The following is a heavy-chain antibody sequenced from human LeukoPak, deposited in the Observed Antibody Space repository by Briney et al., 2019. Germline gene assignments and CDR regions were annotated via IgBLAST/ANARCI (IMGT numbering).Heavy chain of an antibody. V-gene: IGHV3-21*01. CDR3: ARDSGDGSGSYYPYGMDV. D-gene: IGHD3-10*01. Sequence: GGSLRLSCAASGFTFSSYNMNWVRQAPGKGLEWVSSISRSSIYIYYADSVKGRFTISRDNAESSLSLQMNSLRAEDTAVYYCARDSGDGSGSYYPYGMDVWGQGTTVTVSS. CDR2: ISRSSIYI. J-gene: IGHJ6*02. CDR1: GFTFSSYN.